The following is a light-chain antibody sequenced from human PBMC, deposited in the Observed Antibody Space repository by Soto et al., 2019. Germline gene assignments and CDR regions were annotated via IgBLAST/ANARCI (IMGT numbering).Light chain of an antibody. Sequence: EIVLTQSPATLSLSPGERATLSCRASQTVSTYVAWYQQKPGQAPRLLIYGASSRATGIPDRFSGSGSGTDFTLTISRLEPEDFAVYYCQQYGSSPAVTFGGGTKVEIK. V-gene: IGKV3-20*01. CDR1: QTVSTY. CDR3: QQYGSSPAVT. CDR2: GAS. J-gene: IGKJ4*01.